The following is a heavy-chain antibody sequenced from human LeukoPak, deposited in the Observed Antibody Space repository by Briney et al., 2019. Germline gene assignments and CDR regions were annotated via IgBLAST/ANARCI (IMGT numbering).Heavy chain of an antibody. CDR3: ARGGSYLSAFDI. D-gene: IGHD1-26*01. Sequence: GGPLRLSCAASGFTFSSYAMSWVRQAPGKGLEWVSVISGSGGSTSYADSVKGRFTISRDNSKNTLYLQMNSLRAEDTAVYYCARGGSYLSAFDIWGQGTMVTVSS. CDR1: GFTFSSYA. V-gene: IGHV3-23*01. CDR2: ISGSGGST. J-gene: IGHJ3*02.